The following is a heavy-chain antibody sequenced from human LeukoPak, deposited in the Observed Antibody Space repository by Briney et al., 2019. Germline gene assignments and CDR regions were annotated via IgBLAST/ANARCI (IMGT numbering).Heavy chain of an antibody. V-gene: IGHV4-59*01. J-gene: IGHJ6*03. CDR3: ARARSRYCSSTSCRRHYYYYYMDV. CDR1: GGSISSYY. Sequence: ASETLSLTCTVSGGSISSYYWSWIRQPPGKGLEWIGYIYYSGSTNYNPSLKSRVTISVDTSKNQFSLRLSSVTAADTAVYYCARARSRYCSSTSCRRHYYYYYMDVWGKGTTVTVSS. D-gene: IGHD2-2*01. CDR2: IYYSGST.